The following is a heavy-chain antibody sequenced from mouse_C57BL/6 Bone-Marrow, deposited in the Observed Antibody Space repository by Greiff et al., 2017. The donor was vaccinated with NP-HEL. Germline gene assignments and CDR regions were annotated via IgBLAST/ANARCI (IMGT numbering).Heavy chain of an antibody. CDR2: IDPSDSET. CDR3: ARLRESEDAWFAY. V-gene: IGHV1-52*01. CDR1: GYTFTSYW. J-gene: IGHJ3*01. Sequence: QVQLQQPGAELVRPGSSVKLSCKASGYTFTSYWMHWVKQRPIQGLEWIGNIDPSDSETHYNQKFKDKATLTVDKSSSTAYMQLSSLTSEDSAVYYCARLRESEDAWFAYWGQGTLVTVSA.